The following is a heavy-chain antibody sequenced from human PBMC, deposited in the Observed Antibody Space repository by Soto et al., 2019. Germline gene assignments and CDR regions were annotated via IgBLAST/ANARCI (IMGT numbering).Heavy chain of an antibody. J-gene: IGHJ5*02. CDR2: ISAYNGNT. V-gene: IGHV1-18*01. CDR1: GYTFTSYG. D-gene: IGHD3-16*01. CDR3: ARDTRGFMITFGGYQP. Sequence: QVQLVQSGAEVKKPGASVKVSCKASGYTFTSYGISWVRQAPGQGLEWMGWISAYNGNTNYAQKLQGRVTMTTDTSTSTAYMELRSLRSDDTTVYYCARDTRGFMITFGGYQPWGQGTLVTVSS.